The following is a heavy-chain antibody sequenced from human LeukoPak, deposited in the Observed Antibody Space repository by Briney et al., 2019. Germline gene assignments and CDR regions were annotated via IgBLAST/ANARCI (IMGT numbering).Heavy chain of an antibody. CDR1: GFTFSSYS. V-gene: IGHV3-21*01. CDR3: ARDAECSGGSCYSSYYFDY. J-gene: IGHJ4*02. D-gene: IGHD2-15*01. Sequence: PGGSLRLSCAASGFTFSSYSMNWVRQAPGKGLEWVSSISSSSSYIYYADSVKGRFTISRDNAKNSLYLQMNSLRAEDTAVCYCARDAECSGGSCYSSYYFDYWGQGTLVTVSS. CDR2: ISSSSSYI.